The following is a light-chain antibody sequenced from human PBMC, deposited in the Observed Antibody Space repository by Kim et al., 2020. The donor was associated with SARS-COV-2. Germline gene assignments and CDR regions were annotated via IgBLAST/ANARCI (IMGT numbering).Light chain of an antibody. CDR3: QSRDSGGNVV. CDR2: GRN. V-gene: IGLV3-19*01. J-gene: IGLJ2*01. CDR1: SLRTYY. Sequence: SSELTQDPAVSVALGQTVTITCQGDSLRTYYATWYQQKPRQAPVLVIYGRNNRPSGIPDRFSGSTSGNTASLTISAGQAGDEADFYCQSRDSGGNVVFGGGTKLTVL.